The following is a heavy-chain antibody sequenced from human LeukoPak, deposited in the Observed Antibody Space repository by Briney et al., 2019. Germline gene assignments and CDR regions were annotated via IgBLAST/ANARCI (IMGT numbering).Heavy chain of an antibody. CDR3: VRSVVVVAATPTHFDL. D-gene: IGHD2-15*01. CDR2: ISWSSGHL. V-gene: IGHV3-9*01. Sequence: GRSLRLSCAAAEFKFDDYAMHWVRQGPGKGLEWVAGISWSSGHLEYAESVKGRFTISRDNARNALSLQMDGLRRDDTALYSCVRSVVVVAATPTHFDLWGRGTQVIVSS. CDR1: EFKFDDYA. J-gene: IGHJ2*01.